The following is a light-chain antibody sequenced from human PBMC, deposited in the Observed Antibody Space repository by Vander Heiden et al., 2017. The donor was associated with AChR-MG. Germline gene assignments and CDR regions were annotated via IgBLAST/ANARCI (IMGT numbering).Light chain of an antibody. J-gene: IGKJ5*01. CDR3: QQSYSSPRT. V-gene: IGKV1-39*01. Sequence: DPVSITCRASQRISRYLNWYQEKQGKAPKLLIYAASSLQSGVPSRFSGSGSGTDFTLTISSLQPEDFATYYCQQSYSSPRTFGQGTRLDIK. CDR2: AAS. CDR1: QRISRY.